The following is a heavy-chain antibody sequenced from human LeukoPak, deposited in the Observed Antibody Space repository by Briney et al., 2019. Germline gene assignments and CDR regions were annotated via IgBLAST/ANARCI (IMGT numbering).Heavy chain of an antibody. V-gene: IGHV3-48*01. CDR3: ARDHRYAFDN. Sequence: GGSLRLSCAASGFNFIDYSMNWVRQAPGKGLEWISYIGISSGNTKYADSVKGRFTIYRDKARNSLYLKMNSLRVEDTAVYYCARDHRYAFDNWGHGTLVTVSS. D-gene: IGHD5-12*01. CDR1: GFNFIDYS. J-gene: IGHJ4*01. CDR2: IGISSGNT.